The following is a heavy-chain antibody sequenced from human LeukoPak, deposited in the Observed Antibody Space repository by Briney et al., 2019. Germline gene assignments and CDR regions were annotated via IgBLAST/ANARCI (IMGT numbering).Heavy chain of an antibody. V-gene: IGHV3-7*01. CDR2: IKPDGSAE. D-gene: IGHD1/OR15-1a*01. CDR3: ARADRTNNGPRE. J-gene: IGHJ4*02. Sequence: PGGSLRLSCATSGFTFSSNWMSWVRHVPGRGLDWVANIKPDGSAEYYAASVKGRFTVSRDNAKNSLYLQMNSLRVEDTAVYYCARADRTNNGPREWGQGTLVTVSS. CDR1: GFTFSSNW.